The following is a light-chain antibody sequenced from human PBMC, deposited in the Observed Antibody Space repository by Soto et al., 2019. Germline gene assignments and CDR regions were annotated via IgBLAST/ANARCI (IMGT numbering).Light chain of an antibody. V-gene: IGKV3-20*01. J-gene: IGKJ1*01. CDR3: QQYVSSPRT. CDR2: GAS. Sequence: ELVMTQSPGTLSFSPGQRATLSFRASQTVYNGFLAWYQQKPGQAPRLLIYGASSRATGIPDRFSGSGSGTDFTLTISSLEPEDFAVYYCQQYVSSPRTFGQGTKVDI. CDR1: QTVYNGF.